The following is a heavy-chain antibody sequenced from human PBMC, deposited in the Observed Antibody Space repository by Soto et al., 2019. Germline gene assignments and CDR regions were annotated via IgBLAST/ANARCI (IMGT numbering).Heavy chain of an antibody. D-gene: IGHD1-20*01. CDR1: GYTFTSYY. Sequence: ASVKVSCKASGYTFTSYYIQWVRQAPGQGLEWMGIINPSGGSTNYAQKFQGRVTMTRDTSTSTVYMELSSLRSDDTAVYYCARQWYNWNLYYFDYWGQGTLVTVSS. J-gene: IGHJ4*02. CDR2: INPSGGST. V-gene: IGHV1-46*01. CDR3: ARQWYNWNLYYFDY.